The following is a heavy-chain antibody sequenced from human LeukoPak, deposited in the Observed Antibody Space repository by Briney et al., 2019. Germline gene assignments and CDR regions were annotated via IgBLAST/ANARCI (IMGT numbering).Heavy chain of an antibody. D-gene: IGHD4-17*01. CDR3: ARDRWDV. V-gene: IGHV1-24*01. Sequence: ASVKVSCKVSGYTLTELSMHWVRQAPGKGLEWMGGFDPEDGETIYAQKLQGRVTMTTDTSTSTAYMELRSLRSDDTAVYYCARDRWDVWGQGTTVTVSS. J-gene: IGHJ6*02. CDR2: FDPEDGET. CDR1: GYTLTELS.